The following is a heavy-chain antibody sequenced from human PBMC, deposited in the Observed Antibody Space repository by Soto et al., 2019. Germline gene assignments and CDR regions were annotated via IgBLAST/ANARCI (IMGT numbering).Heavy chain of an antibody. CDR2: INRSGST. D-gene: IGHD2-15*01. Sequence: QVQLQQWGPGLLKPSETLSLTCAVYGGSLSGYYWSWIRPPPGKGLEWIGEINRSGSTNYIPSRRRRVTISVDTSKNQFSLKLSSVTAADTAVYYCARGRVGEAATWGQGTLVTVSS. CDR3: ARGRVGEAAT. V-gene: IGHV4-34*01. J-gene: IGHJ5*02. CDR1: GGSLSGYY.